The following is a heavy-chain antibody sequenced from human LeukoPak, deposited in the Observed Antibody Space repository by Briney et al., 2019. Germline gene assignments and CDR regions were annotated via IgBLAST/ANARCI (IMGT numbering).Heavy chain of an antibody. CDR3: ARGGIQVSGIDEFDY. D-gene: IGHD6-19*01. J-gene: IGHJ4*02. Sequence: PGGSRRLSCAASGFTFIDYDMHWARKVIGKVLEGASPIGIRGDTHYSGSVKGRFTISRENAESSLYLQMNSLRAEDTAVYYCARGGIQVSGIDEFDYWGQGTLVTVSS. CDR1: GFTFIDYD. CDR2: IGIRGDT. V-gene: IGHV3-13*01.